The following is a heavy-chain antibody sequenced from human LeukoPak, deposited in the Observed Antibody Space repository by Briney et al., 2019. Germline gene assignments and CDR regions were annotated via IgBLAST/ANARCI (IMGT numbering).Heavy chain of an antibody. CDR1: GFTFSSYA. CDR3: ASDYGSGSPSYYGMDV. CDR2: ISGSGGST. D-gene: IGHD3-10*01. V-gene: IGHV3-23*01. Sequence: GGSLRLSCAASGFTFSSYAMSWVRQAPGKGLEWVSAISGSGGSTYYADSVKGGFTISRDNSKNTLYLQMNSLRAEDTAVYYCASDYGSGSPSYYGMDVWGQGTTVTVSS. J-gene: IGHJ6*02.